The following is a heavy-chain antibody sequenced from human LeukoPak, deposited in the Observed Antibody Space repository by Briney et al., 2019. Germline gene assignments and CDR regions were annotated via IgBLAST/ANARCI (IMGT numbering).Heavy chain of an antibody. J-gene: IGHJ4*02. CDR3: VGRLRGWSSGFDY. CDR2: IGSAGEK. D-gene: IGHD6-19*01. V-gene: IGHV3-13*04. CDR1: GFTFSSYD. Sequence: GGSLRLSCAASGFTFSSYDMHWVRQATGKGLEWVSVIGSAGEKYYSGSVKGRFTVSRETAKSSFYLQMNSLRAGDSAVYYCVGRLRGWSSGFDYWGQGTLVTVSS.